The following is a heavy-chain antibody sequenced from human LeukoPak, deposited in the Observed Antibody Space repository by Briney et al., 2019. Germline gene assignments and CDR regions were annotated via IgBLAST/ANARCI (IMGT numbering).Heavy chain of an antibody. V-gene: IGHV3-66*01. D-gene: IGHD3-16*01. J-gene: IGHJ4*02. CDR1: GFTFSSYG. Sequence: PGGSLRLSCAASGFTFSSYGMSWVRQAPGKGLEWVSSIYIGGSTYYADSVKGRFTISRDNPNNTLYLQMHSLRAEDTAVYYCAREISRFGIWGQGTLVTVSS. CDR3: AREISRFGI. CDR2: IYIGGST.